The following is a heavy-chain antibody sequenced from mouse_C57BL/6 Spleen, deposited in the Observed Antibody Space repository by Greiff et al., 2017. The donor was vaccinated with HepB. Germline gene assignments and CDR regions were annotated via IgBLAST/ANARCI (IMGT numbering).Heavy chain of an antibody. J-gene: IGHJ3*01. CDR1: GYTFTRYW. D-gene: IGHD1-1*01. V-gene: IGHV1-59*01. CDR2: IDPSDSYT. Sequence: QVQLQQPGAELVRPGTSVKLSCKASGYTFTRYWMHWVKQRPGQGLEWIGVIDPSDSYTNYNQKFKGKATLTVDSSSSTAYMQLSSLTSEDSAVYDCARMGRLYGSSHPAYGGQGTLVTVSA. CDR3: ARMGRLYGSSHPAY.